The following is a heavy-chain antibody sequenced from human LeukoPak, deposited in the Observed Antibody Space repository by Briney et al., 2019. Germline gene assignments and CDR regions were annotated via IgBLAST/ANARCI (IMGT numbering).Heavy chain of an antibody. CDR3: ARDMAPVTMIRGAPGGFDP. Sequence: SETLSLTCTVSGGSISSHFWSWIRQPPGKGLEWIGYMFCSGSTNYNPSLKSRVTISVDASKNQFSLKLTSVSAADTAVYYCARDMAPVTMIRGAPGGFDPWGQGTLVTVSS. D-gene: IGHD3-10*01. CDR1: GGSISSHF. V-gene: IGHV4-59*11. J-gene: IGHJ5*02. CDR2: MFCSGST.